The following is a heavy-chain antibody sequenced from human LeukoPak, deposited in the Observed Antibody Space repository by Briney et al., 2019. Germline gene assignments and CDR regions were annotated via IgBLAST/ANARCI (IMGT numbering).Heavy chain of an antibody. J-gene: IGHJ5*02. CDR1: GGSIGSGNW. V-gene: IGHV4-4*02. Sequence: SETLSLTCAVSGGSIGSGNWWSWVRQPPGKGLEWIGEIYHSGSTNYNSSLKSRVTISVVKSKNQFSLKLSSVTAADTAMYYCARGGTTVAGTFWFDPWGQGTLVTVSS. CDR3: ARGGTTVAGTFWFDP. D-gene: IGHD6-19*01. CDR2: IYHSGST.